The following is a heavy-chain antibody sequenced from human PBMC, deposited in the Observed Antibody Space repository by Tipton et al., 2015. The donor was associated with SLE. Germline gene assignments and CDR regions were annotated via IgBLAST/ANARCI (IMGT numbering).Heavy chain of an antibody. D-gene: IGHD3-16*01. CDR2: IYSSGST. J-gene: IGHJ4*02. CDR1: GGSISSHY. Sequence: TLSLTCTVSGGSISSHYWSWIRQPPGKGLEWIGYIYSSGSTNYNPSLKSRVTISVDTSKNQFSLKLSSVTAADTAVYYCARERVRGSYLEGYFDYWGQGTLVTVSS. CDR3: ARERVRGSYLEGYFDY. V-gene: IGHV4-59*11.